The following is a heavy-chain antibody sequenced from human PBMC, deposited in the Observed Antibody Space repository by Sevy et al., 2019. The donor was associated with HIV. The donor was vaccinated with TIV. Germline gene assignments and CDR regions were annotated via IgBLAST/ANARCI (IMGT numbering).Heavy chain of an antibody. CDR2: IYHSGNT. CDR3: SRQLSVSTEPYYYGMDV. Sequence: SETLSLTCTVSGGSISPTTYYWGWIRLPPEKGLEWIGAIYHSGNTYYSPSLESRVTISVDTSKNQFSLRLTSVTSADTAVYYCSRQLSVSTEPYYYGMDVWGQGTTVTVSS. J-gene: IGHJ6*02. D-gene: IGHD2-15*01. CDR1: GGSISPTTYY. V-gene: IGHV4-39*01.